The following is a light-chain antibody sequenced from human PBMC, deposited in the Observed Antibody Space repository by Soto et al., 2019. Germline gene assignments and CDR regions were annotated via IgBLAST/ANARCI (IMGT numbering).Light chain of an antibody. V-gene: IGKV1-33*01. J-gene: IGKJ4*01. CDR2: EAS. Sequence: DIQMTQSPSSLSTSVGERVTITCQASQDISNSLNWYQQKPGKAPNLLIYEASKLQTGVPSRFSGGGSGTHFTFTISNLQPEDIATYYCQQLRMYPSTFGGGTKVDIK. CDR1: QDISNS. CDR3: QQLRMYPST.